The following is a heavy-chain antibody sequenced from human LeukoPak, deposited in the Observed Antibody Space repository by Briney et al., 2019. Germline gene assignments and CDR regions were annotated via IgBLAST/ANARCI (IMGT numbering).Heavy chain of an antibody. CDR3: ARYSSGYGVDY. Sequence: SETLSLTCTVSGGSISSYYWSWIRQPPGKGLEWIGYIYYSGSTNYNPSLKSRVTISVDTSKNKFSLKLSSVTAADTAVYYCARYSSGYGVDYWGQGTLVTVSS. J-gene: IGHJ4*02. CDR2: IYYSGST. D-gene: IGHD6-19*01. V-gene: IGHV4-59*01. CDR1: GGSISSYY.